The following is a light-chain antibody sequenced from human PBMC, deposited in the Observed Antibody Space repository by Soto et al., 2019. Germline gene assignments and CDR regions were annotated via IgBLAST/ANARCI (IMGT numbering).Light chain of an antibody. CDR1: QSISTY. CDR2: DAS. Sequence: EIVLTQSTATLSFSPGERATLSCRASQSISTYLAWYQQKPGQPPRLLIYDASHRATGIPARFGGSGSGTDFTLTISNLEHEDFAVYYCHQRSSWPLTFGGGNKLEI. J-gene: IGKJ4*01. V-gene: IGKV3-11*01. CDR3: HQRSSWPLT.